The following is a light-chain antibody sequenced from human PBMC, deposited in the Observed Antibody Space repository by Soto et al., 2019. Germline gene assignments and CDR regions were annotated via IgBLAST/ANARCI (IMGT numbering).Light chain of an antibody. CDR3: QQYNSYLWT. CDR1: QSIRSW. J-gene: IGKJ1*01. V-gene: IGKV1-5*01. CDR2: DAS. Sequence: IQMTQSPSILSASVGDRVTITCRASQSIRSWLAWYQQKPGKAPKLLIYDASSLESGVPSRFSGSGSGTEFTLTISSLQPDDFATYYCQQYNSYLWTFGQGTKVDIK.